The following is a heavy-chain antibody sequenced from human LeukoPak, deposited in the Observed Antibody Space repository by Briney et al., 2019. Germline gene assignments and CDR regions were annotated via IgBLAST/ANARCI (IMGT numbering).Heavy chain of an antibody. V-gene: IGHV1-2*02. Sequence: ASVKVSCKASGYTFTCYYIHWVRQAPGQGLEWMGWINPNSGGTNYAQKFQGRVTVTRATSNSKAYMDLSSLRSDDTAVYYWARWLRTGTTGVWGQGTLVTVSS. D-gene: IGHD1-1*01. J-gene: IGHJ4*02. CDR2: INPNSGGT. CDR3: ARWLRTGTTGV. CDR1: GYTFTCYY.